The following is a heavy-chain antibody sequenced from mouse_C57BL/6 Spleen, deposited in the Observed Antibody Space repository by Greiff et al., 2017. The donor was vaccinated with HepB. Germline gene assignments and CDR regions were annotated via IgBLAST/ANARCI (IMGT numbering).Heavy chain of an antibody. V-gene: IGHV1-82*01. CDR2: IYPGDGDT. Sequence: VQRVESGPELVKPGASVKISCKASGYAFSSSWMNWVKQRPGKGLEWIGRIYPGDGDTNYNGKFKGKATLTADKSSSTAYMQLSSLTSEDSAVYFCAREGIYYGNYDYAMDYWGQGTSVTVSS. J-gene: IGHJ4*01. CDR1: GYAFSSSW. D-gene: IGHD2-1*01. CDR3: AREGIYYGNYDYAMDY.